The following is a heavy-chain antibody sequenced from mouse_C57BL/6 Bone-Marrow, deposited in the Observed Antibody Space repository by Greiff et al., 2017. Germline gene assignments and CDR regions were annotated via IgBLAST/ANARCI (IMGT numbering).Heavy chain of an antibody. V-gene: IGHV5-17*01. CDR2: ISSGSSTI. D-gene: IGHD1-2*01. CDR3: ARGYSIDY. Sequence: VQLKESGGGLVKPGGSLKLSCAASGFTFSDYGMHWVRQAPEKGLEWVAYISSGSSTIYYADTVKGRVTISRDNAKNTLFLQMTSLRSEDTSMYYCARGYSIDYWGQGTSVTVSS. J-gene: IGHJ4*01. CDR1: GFTFSDYG.